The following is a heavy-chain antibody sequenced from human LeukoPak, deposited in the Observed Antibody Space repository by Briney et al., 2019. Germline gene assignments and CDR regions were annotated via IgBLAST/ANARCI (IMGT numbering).Heavy chain of an antibody. J-gene: IGHJ4*02. CDR3: AMDTAMALAY. D-gene: IGHD5-18*01. V-gene: IGHV3-33*01. Sequence: GGSLRLSCAASGFTFSSYGMHWVRQAPGKGLEWVAVTWYDGSNKYYADSVKGRFTISRDNSKNTLYLQMNSLRAEDTAVYYCAMDTAMALAYWGQGTLVTVSS. CDR2: TWYDGSNK. CDR1: GFTFSSYG.